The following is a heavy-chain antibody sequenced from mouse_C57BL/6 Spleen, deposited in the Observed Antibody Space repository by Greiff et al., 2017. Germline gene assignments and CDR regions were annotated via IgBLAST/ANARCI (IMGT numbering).Heavy chain of an antibody. D-gene: IGHD3-2*02. V-gene: IGHV1-52*01. J-gene: IGHJ2*01. CDR3: ARFNSSGYFDY. CDR2: IDPSDSET. Sequence: QVQLQQPGAELVRPGSSVKLSCKASGYTFTSYWMHWVKQRPIQGLEWIGNIDPSDSETNYNQKFKDKATLTVDKSSSTAYMQLSSLTSEDSAVYYCARFNSSGYFDYWGQGTTLTVSS. CDR1: GYTFTSYW.